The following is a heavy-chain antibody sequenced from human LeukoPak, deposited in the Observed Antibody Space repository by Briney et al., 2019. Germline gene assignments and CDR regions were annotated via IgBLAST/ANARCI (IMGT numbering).Heavy chain of an antibody. Sequence: SVKVSCKASRYTFTSYDINWVRQATGEGLEWMGWMNPNSGNTGYAQKFQGRVTMTRNTSISTAYMELSSLRSEDTAVYYCARKNYGSNRWFDPWGQGTLVTVSS. CDR2: MNPNSGNT. V-gene: IGHV1-8*01. CDR3: ARKNYGSNRWFDP. CDR1: RYTFTSYD. D-gene: IGHD4/OR15-4a*01. J-gene: IGHJ5*02.